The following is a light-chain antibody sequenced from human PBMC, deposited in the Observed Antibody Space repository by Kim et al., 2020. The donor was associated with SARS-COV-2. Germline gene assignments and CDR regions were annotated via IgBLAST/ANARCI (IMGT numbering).Light chain of an antibody. V-gene: IGKV3-15*01. CDR3: QHYHTWPRT. CDR1: RRVGNN. CDR2: RAS. Sequence: MSPGERAALSGRASRRVGNNLAWYQQKLGQAPRLLIYRASTRVTGIPARFSGRGSGTEFTITISSLQSEDFATYFCQHYHTWPRTFGQGTKVDIK. J-gene: IGKJ1*01.